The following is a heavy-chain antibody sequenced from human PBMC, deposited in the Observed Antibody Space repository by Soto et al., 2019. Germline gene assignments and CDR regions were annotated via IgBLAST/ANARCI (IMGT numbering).Heavy chain of an antibody. V-gene: IGHV1-8*01. Sequence: QVQLVQSGAEVKKPGASVKVSCKASGYTFTSYDINWVRQATGQGLEWMGWMNPNSGNTGYAQKFQGRVTMTRNTAISTAYMELSSLRSEDTAVYYCARGFLPSIGVLVAATRGNWFDPWGQGTLVTVSS. CDR2: MNPNSGNT. CDR3: ARGFLPSIGVLVAATRGNWFDP. D-gene: IGHD2-15*01. CDR1: GYTFTSYD. J-gene: IGHJ5*02.